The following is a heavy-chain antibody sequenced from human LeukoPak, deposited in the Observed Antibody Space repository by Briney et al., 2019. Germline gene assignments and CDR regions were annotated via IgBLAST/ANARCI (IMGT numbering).Heavy chain of an antibody. D-gene: IGHD3-10*01. CDR1: GFTFSTYS. J-gene: IGHJ3*02. CDR2: IATSSDYI. V-gene: IGHV3-21*06. CDR3: ARGRSITILRGVAISDGFDI. Sequence: PGGSLRLSCAASGFTFSTYSMNWLRQAPGKGLEWVSSIATSSDYIYYAGSLKGRFTISRDNAKNSLYLHMNSLRPDDTAVYYCARGRSITILRGVAISDGFDIWGQGTKVTVS.